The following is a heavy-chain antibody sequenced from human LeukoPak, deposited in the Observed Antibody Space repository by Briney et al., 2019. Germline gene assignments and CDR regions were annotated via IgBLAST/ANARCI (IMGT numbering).Heavy chain of an antibody. CDR1: GFTFSDYY. CDR3: GRDFGLMETKRSFDF. V-gene: IGHV3-11*01. J-gene: IGHJ3*01. CDR2: ISGSGSTI. Sequence: GGSLRLSCAASGFTFSDYYMGWIRQAPGKGLEWVSYISGSGSTIYYADSVKGRFTISRDNAKNSLYLQMNSLRAEDTAVYYCGRDFGLMETKRSFDFGGQGTMVTVSS. D-gene: IGHD2-8*01.